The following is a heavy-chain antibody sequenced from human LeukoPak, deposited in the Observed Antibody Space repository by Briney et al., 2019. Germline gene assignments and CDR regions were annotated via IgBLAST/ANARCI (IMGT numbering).Heavy chain of an antibody. J-gene: IGHJ5*02. CDR3: ARRPVLLWKNWFDP. CDR1: GGSISSSSYY. CDR2: IYYSGST. Sequence: SETLSLTCTVSGGSISSSSYYWGWIRQPPGKGLEWIGSIYYSGSTYYNPSLKSRVTISVDTSKNQFSLKLSSVTAADTAVYYCARRPVLLWKNWFDPWGQGTLVTVSS. D-gene: IGHD3-10*01. V-gene: IGHV4-39*01.